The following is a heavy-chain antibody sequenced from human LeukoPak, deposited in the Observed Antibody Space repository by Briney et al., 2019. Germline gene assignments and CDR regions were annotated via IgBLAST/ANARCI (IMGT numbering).Heavy chain of an antibody. J-gene: IGHJ4*02. Sequence: ASVKVSCTASGYTFTSYYMHWVRQAPGQGLEWMGIINPSGGSTSYAQKFQGRVTMTRDTSTSTVYMELSSLRSEDTAVYYCARANSEYDSSGYYFNWGQGTLVTVSS. CDR2: INPSGGST. CDR1: GYTFTSYY. V-gene: IGHV1-46*01. D-gene: IGHD3-22*01. CDR3: ARANSEYDSSGYYFN.